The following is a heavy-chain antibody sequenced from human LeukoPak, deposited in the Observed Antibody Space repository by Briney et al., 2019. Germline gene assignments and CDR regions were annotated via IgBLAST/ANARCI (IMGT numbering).Heavy chain of an antibody. Sequence: PSETLSLTCTVSGGYISSHYWSWIRQPPGKGLEWIGYIYYSGSTNYNPTPKSRLTISVDTSKNQFSLKLSSVTAADTAVYYCARNYYDSSGDHYYYYYMDVWGKGTTVTVSS. D-gene: IGHD3-22*01. V-gene: IGHV4-59*11. J-gene: IGHJ6*03. CDR1: GGYISSHY. CDR2: IYYSGST. CDR3: ARNYYDSSGDHYYYYYMDV.